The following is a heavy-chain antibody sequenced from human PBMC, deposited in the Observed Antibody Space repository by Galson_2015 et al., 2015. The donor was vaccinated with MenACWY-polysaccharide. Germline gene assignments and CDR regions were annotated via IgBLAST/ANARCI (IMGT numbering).Heavy chain of an antibody. Sequence: SLRLSCAASGFSFSIYWMHWVRHAPGKGLVWVSRINADGSATDYADSVRGRFTISRDNAKNTLYLEMNSLRAEDTAVYYCTKAGEKYCSGSSCNFNWFDPWGQGTLVTVSS. V-gene: IGHV3-74*01. CDR2: INADGSAT. D-gene: IGHD2-15*01. CDR3: TKAGEKYCSGSSCNFNWFDP. J-gene: IGHJ5*02. CDR1: GFSFSIYW.